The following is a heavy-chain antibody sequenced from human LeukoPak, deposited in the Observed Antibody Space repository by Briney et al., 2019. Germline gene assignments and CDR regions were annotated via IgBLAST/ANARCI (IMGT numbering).Heavy chain of an antibody. CDR3: ATEMTMVRGVMMGGLLY. Sequence: ASVKVSCKASGGTFSSYAISWVRQAPGQGLEWMGGIIPIFGTANYAQKFQGRVTITADKSTSTAYMELSSLRSEDTAMYYCATEMTMVRGVMMGGLLYWGQGTLVTVSS. J-gene: IGHJ4*02. CDR1: GGTFSSYA. V-gene: IGHV1-69*06. D-gene: IGHD3-10*01. CDR2: IIPIFGTA.